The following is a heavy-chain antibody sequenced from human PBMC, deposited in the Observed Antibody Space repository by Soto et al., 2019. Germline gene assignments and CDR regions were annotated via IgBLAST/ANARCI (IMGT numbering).Heavy chain of an antibody. V-gene: IGHV1-69*13. CDR3: ATDRYSSGWYRLRNFDY. CDR2: IIPIFGTA. Sequence: ASVKVSCKASGGTFSSYAISWVRQAPGQGLEWMGGIIPIFGTANYAQKFQGRVTITADESTSTAYMELSSLRSEDTAVYYCATDRYSSGWYRLRNFDYWGQGTLVTVSS. J-gene: IGHJ4*02. D-gene: IGHD6-19*01. CDR1: GGTFSSYA.